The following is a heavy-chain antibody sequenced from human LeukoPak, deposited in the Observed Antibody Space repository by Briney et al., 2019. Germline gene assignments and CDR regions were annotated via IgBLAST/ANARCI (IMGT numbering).Heavy chain of an antibody. Sequence: GGSLRLSCAVSGITLSNCGMSWVRQAPGKGLEWVAGISDSGGRTHYADSVKGRFTISRDNPKNTLYLQMNSLRAEDTAVYFCAKRGVVIRVILVGFHKEAYYFDSWGQGALVTVSS. CDR2: ISDSGGRT. CDR3: AKRGVVIRVILVGFHKEAYYFDS. D-gene: IGHD3-22*01. V-gene: IGHV3-23*01. J-gene: IGHJ4*02. CDR1: GITLSNCG.